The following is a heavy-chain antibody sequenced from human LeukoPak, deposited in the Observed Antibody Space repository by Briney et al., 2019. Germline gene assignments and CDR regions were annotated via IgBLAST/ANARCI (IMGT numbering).Heavy chain of an antibody. Sequence: ASVKVSCKASGYTFTSYGIRWVREAPGQGLEWMEWISAYNGNTNYAQKLQGRVTMTTDTSTSTAYMELRSLRSDDTAVYYCARDDYSSSSIWFDPWGQGTLVTVSS. D-gene: IGHD6-6*01. CDR2: ISAYNGNT. V-gene: IGHV1-18*01. CDR1: GYTFTSYG. J-gene: IGHJ5*02. CDR3: ARDDYSSSSIWFDP.